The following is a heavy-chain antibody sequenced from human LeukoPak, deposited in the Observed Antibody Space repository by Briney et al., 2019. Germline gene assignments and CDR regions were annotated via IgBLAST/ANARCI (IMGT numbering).Heavy chain of an antibody. J-gene: IGHJ5*02. D-gene: IGHD2-15*01. V-gene: IGHV1-46*01. CDR1: GYTFTSYY. CDR3: ARDSGCSGGSCYSNWFDP. Sequence: GASVKVSCKASGYTFTSYYIHLVRQAPGQGFEWMAIINPSGGSTSYAQKFQGRVTMTRDMSTSTVYMELSSLRSEDTAVYYCARDSGCSGGSCYSNWFDPWGQGTLVTVSS. CDR2: INPSGGST.